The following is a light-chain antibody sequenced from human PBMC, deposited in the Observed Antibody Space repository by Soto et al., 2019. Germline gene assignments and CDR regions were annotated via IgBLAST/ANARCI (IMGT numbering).Light chain of an antibody. CDR3: QQYNSDPWT. CDR2: MAS. CDR1: QSINSW. Sequence: DIQMTQSPSTLSASVGDRVTITCRASQSINSWLAWYQQKPGKAPNLLIYMASTLESEVPSRFSGSGSGTELTLTISSLQPDDFATYYCQQYNSDPWTFGQGTKVEIK. J-gene: IGKJ1*01. V-gene: IGKV1-5*03.